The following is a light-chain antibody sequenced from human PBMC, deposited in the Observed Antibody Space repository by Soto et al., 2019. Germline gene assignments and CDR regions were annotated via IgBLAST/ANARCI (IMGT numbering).Light chain of an antibody. CDR2: ENN. CDR3: GTWDSSLSSYV. Sequence: TQAPSGFAGPGQKVTLSLSGSSPTIGNNYVSWYQQLPGTAPKLLIYENNKRPSGIPDRFSGSKSGTSATLGITGLQTGDEADYYCGTWDSSLSSYVFGTGTKVTVL. V-gene: IGLV1-51*02. J-gene: IGLJ1*01. CDR1: SPTIGNNY.